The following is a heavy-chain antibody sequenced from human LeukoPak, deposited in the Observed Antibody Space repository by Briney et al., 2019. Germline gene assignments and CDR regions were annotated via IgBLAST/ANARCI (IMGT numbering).Heavy chain of an antibody. CDR1: GGTFSSYA. D-gene: IGHD4-11*01. CDR2: IIPIFGTA. V-gene: IGHV1-69*05. J-gene: IGHJ6*03. Sequence: SVKVSCKASGGTFSSYAISWVRQAPGQGLEWMGGIIPIFGTANYAQKFQGRVTITTDESTSTAYMELSSLRSEDTAVYYCARSPTVTNKYYYYYMDVWGKGTTVTVSS. CDR3: ARSPTVTNKYYYYYMDV.